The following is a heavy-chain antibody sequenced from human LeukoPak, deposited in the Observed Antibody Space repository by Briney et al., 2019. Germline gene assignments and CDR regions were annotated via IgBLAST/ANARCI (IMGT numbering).Heavy chain of an antibody. J-gene: IGHJ6*03. CDR1: GGSFSGYY. V-gene: IGHV4-34*01. CDR2: INHSGST. Sequence: SETLSLTCAVYGGSFSGYYWSWIRQPPGKGLEWIVEINHSGSTNYNPSLKSRVTISVDTSKNQFSLKLSSVTAADTAVYYCARGRYYDFWSGPIYMDVWGKGTTVTVSS. CDR3: ARGRYYDFWSGPIYMDV. D-gene: IGHD3-3*01.